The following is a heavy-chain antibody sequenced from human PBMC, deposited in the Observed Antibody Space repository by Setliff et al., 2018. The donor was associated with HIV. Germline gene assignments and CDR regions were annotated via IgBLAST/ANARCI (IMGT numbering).Heavy chain of an antibody. CDR1: GFTFSRYT. D-gene: IGHD1-26*01. CDR3: ARGVDGSYRKFFDN. CDR2: ISYDGTNT. J-gene: IGHJ4*02. V-gene: IGHV3-30*03. Sequence: GGSLRLSCAASGFTFSRYTMNWVRQAPGKGLDWVSLISYDGTNTYYADSVKGRFTISRDNSKNTLYLQMSSLRSEDTAVYYCARGVDGSYRKFFDNWGQGTLVTVSS.